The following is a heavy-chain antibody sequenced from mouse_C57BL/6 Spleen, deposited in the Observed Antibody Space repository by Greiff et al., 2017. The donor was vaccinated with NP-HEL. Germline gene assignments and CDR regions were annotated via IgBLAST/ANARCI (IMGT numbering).Heavy chain of an antibody. Sequence: VQLQQSGAELVKPGASVKISCKASGYAFSSYWMNWVKQRPGKGLEWIGQIYPGDGDTNYNGKFKGKATLTADKSSSTAYMQLSSLTSEDAAVYFCARSGSSGHLDYWGQGTTLTVAS. CDR1: GYAFSSYW. V-gene: IGHV1-80*01. J-gene: IGHJ2*01. CDR2: IYPGDGDT. CDR3: ARSGSSGHLDY. D-gene: IGHD3-2*02.